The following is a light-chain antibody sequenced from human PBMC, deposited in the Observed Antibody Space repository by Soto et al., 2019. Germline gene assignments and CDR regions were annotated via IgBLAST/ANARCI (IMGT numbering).Light chain of an antibody. V-gene: IGKV1-39*01. Sequence: DVQMTQSPSSLSASVGDRVSITCRASQSITKYLSWYQQKPGTAPKLLIYGASSLQTGVPSRFSGSGFGTDFTLNISSLHPEDIATYYCQHTHSLPRTFGGGTKVEIK. J-gene: IGKJ4*01. CDR1: QSITKY. CDR2: GAS. CDR3: QHTHSLPRT.